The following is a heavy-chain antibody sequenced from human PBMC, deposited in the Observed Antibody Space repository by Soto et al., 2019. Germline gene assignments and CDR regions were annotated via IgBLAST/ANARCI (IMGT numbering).Heavy chain of an antibody. J-gene: IGHJ6*02. CDR2: ISYDGSNK. Sequence: GGSLRLSCAASGFTFSSYAMHWVRQAPGKGLEWVAIISYDGSNKYYADSVKGRFTISRDISKNTLYLQMNSLRAEDTAVYYCAKDEVLVEVVARDYYGMDVWGQGTTVTVS. D-gene: IGHD2-15*01. V-gene: IGHV3-30-3*01. CDR3: AKDEVLVEVVARDYYGMDV. CDR1: GFTFSSYA.